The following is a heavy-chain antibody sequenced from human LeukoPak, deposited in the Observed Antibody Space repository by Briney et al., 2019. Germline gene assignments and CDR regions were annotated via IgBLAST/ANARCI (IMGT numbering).Heavy chain of an antibody. CDR2: IYYSGST. J-gene: IGHJ4*02. D-gene: IGHD1-26*01. V-gene: IGHV4-59*08. CDR3: ARLASGSYGPLTPFDY. Sequence: PSETLSLACTVSGGSISSYYWSWIRQPPGKGLEWIGDIYYSGSTNYNPSLKSRVTISVDTSKNQFSLRLSSVTAADTAVYYSARLASGSYGPLTPFDYWGQGTLVTVSS. CDR1: GGSISSYY.